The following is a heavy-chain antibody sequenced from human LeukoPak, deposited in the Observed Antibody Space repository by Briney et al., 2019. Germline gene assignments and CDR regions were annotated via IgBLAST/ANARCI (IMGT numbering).Heavy chain of an antibody. Sequence: GGSLRLSCAASGFTVSSNYMSWVRQAPGKGLEWVSVIYSGGSTYYADSVKGRFTISRHNSKNTLYLQMNSLRAEDTAVYYCAKVYYYDSSGYLDYWGQGTLVTVSS. CDR3: AKVYYYDSSGYLDY. V-gene: IGHV3-53*01. CDR1: GFTVSSNY. J-gene: IGHJ4*02. CDR2: IYSGGST. D-gene: IGHD3-22*01.